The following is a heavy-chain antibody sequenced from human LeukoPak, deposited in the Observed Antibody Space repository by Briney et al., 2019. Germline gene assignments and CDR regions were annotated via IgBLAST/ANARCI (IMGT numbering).Heavy chain of an antibody. D-gene: IGHD3-22*01. Sequence: GGSLRLSCAASGFTFSSYAMHWVRQAPGKGLEYVSGISSNGGSTYYAGSVKGRFTISRDNSKNTVNLQMGSLRIEDTAVYHCARGWLVTPFDYRGQGTLVTVSS. CDR1: GFTFSSYA. CDR2: ISSNGGST. J-gene: IGHJ4*02. CDR3: ARGWLVTPFDY. V-gene: IGHV3-64*02.